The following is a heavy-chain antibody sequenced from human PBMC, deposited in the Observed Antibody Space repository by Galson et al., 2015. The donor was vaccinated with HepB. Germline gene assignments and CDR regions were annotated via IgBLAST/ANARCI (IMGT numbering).Heavy chain of an antibody. D-gene: IGHD6-19*01. CDR1: GFTFSSYA. Sequence: LRLSCAASGFTFSSYAMHWVRQAPGRGLEYVSAISSNGGSTYYANSVKGRFTISRDNSKNTLYLQMGSLRAEDMSVYYCARGRSGSSGWSTGFYDYWGQGTLVTVSS. V-gene: IGHV3-64*01. CDR2: ISSNGGST. CDR3: ARGRSGSSGWSTGFYDY. J-gene: IGHJ4*02.